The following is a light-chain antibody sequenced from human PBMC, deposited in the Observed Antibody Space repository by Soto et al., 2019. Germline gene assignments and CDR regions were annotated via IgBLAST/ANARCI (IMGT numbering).Light chain of an antibody. J-gene: IGKJ5*01. Sequence: EIVLTQSPGTLSLSPWERATLSFRSSQSVSSNYLAWYQHKPGQAPRLLIYDASSRATGTPDRFSGSGSGTNFTLTISRLEPEDFAVYYCQHYGSSHSNTFGQGTRLEIK. CDR1: QSVSSNY. V-gene: IGKV3-20*01. CDR3: QHYGSSHSNT. CDR2: DAS.